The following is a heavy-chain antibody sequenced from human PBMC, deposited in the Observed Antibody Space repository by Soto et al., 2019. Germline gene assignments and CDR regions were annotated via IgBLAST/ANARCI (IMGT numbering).Heavy chain of an antibody. Sequence: EVQLVESGGGLVQPGRSLRLSCAASGFTFDDYAMHWVRQAPGKGLEWVSGISWNSGSIGYADSVKGRFTISRDNAKNSLYLQMNSLRAEDTALYYCAKDGDFWSSLFDYWGQGTLVTVSS. CDR3: AKDGDFWSSLFDY. J-gene: IGHJ4*02. CDR1: GFTFDDYA. V-gene: IGHV3-9*01. D-gene: IGHD3-3*01. CDR2: ISWNSGSI.